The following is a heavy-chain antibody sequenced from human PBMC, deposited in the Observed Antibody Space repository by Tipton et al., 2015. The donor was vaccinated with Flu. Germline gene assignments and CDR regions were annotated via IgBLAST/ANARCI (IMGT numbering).Heavy chain of an antibody. CDR2: IYSGGTT. V-gene: IGHV3-53*01. Sequence: VQLVQSGGGLIQPGGSTRLSCAASGFSVSSNYMSWVRQAPGKGLEWVSVIYSGGTTYYADSVKGRFTISRDNSKNTLYLQMNSLRAEDTAVYYCARGEQRYYFDFWGQGTLVTVSS. J-gene: IGHJ4*02. CDR3: ARGEQRYYFDF. CDR1: GFSVSSNY. D-gene: IGHD1/OR15-1a*01.